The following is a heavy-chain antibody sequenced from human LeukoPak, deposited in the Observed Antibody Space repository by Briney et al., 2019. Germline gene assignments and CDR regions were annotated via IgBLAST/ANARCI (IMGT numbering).Heavy chain of an antibody. D-gene: IGHD6-13*01. CDR1: GFTFSTYT. Sequence: GGSLRLSCAASGFTFSTYTMHWVRQAPGKGLEWVAVMSFDGTNKYYADSVKGRFTVSRDNSKNTLYLQMNSLRAEDTAVYYCARDTYSSSWNPLGYWGQGTLVTVSS. J-gene: IGHJ4*02. CDR3: ARDTYSSSWNPLGY. V-gene: IGHV3-30-3*01. CDR2: MSFDGTNK.